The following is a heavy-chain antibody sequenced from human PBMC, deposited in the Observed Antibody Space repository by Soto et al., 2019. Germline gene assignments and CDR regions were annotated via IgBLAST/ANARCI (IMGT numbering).Heavy chain of an antibody. V-gene: IGHV3-30*18. D-gene: IGHD6-19*01. CDR3: AKSLAVAAGWFDP. CDR1: GFSFNTYC. Sequence: XESLTLSSAAPGFSFNTYCMHWVRQAPGKGLEWVAFISYDGSNEYYADSVKGRFTISRDNSKNTVFLQMNSLRGEDTAVYYCAKSLAVAAGWFDPWGQGALVTVSS. J-gene: IGHJ5*02. CDR2: ISYDGSNE.